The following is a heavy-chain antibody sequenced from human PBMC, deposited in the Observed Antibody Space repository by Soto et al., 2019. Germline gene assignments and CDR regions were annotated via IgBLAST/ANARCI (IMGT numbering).Heavy chain of an antibody. CDR2: IYYSGNT. CDR1: GGSISRSSYY. V-gene: IGHV4-61*05. D-gene: IGHD3-10*01. J-gene: IGHJ5*02. CDR3: ARHNSYYGSGSYLERVTVWFDP. Sequence: PSETLSLTCTVSGGSISRSSYYWGWIRQPPGKGLEWIGYIYYSGNTNYNPSLKSRVTISVDTSKNQFSLKLSSVTAADTAVYYCARHNSYYGSGSYLERVTVWFDPWGQGTLVTVSS.